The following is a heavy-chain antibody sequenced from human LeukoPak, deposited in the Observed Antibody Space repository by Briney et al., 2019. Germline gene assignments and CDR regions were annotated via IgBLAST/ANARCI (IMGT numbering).Heavy chain of an antibody. CDR2: IYYSGST. CDR1: GGSISSSSYY. Sequence: PSETLSLTCTVSGGSISSSSYYWGWIRQPPGKGLEWIGSIYYSGSTYYNPSLKSRVTISVDTSKNQFSLKLSSVTAADTAVYYCARGQSKDWGADYWGQGTLVTVSS. J-gene: IGHJ4*02. D-gene: IGHD7-27*01. V-gene: IGHV4-39*07. CDR3: ARGQSKDWGADY.